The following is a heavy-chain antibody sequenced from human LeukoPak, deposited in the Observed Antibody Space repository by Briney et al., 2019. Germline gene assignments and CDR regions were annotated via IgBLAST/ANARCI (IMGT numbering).Heavy chain of an antibody. D-gene: IGHD1-26*01. CDR3: ARGGGWELPNWFDP. Sequence: GGSLRLSCAASGFTFSSYGMSWVRQAPGKGLEWVSSISSSSSYIYYADSVKGRFTISRDNAKNSLYLQMNSLRAEDTAVYYCARGGGWELPNWFDPWGQGTLVTASS. CDR2: ISSSSSYI. V-gene: IGHV3-21*01. J-gene: IGHJ5*02. CDR1: GFTFSSYG.